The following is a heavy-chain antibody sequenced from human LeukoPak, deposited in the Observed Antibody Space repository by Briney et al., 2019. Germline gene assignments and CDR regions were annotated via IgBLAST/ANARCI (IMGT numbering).Heavy chain of an antibody. D-gene: IGHD3-22*01. CDR1: GYIFTSYG. CDR3: ARDFSHRYNYDSSGYYLLFNY. J-gene: IGHJ4*02. Sequence: ASVKVSCNTSGYIFTSYGISWVRQAPGQGLEWMGWISAYNGNTNYAQKLQGRVTMTRDTSTNTAYMELRSLKSDDTAVYYCARDFSHRYNYDSSGYYLLFNYWGQGTLVTVSS. V-gene: IGHV1-18*01. CDR2: ISAYNGNT.